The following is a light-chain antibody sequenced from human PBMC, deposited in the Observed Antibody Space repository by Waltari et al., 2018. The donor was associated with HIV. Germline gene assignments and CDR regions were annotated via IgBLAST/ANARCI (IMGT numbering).Light chain of an antibody. CDR1: SSNIGTNH. Sequence: QSVVTQPPSVSAAPGQKVTISCSGSSSNIGTNHVSWYQHLPGTAPTLLIYDNIKRPSGIPDRVSGSKSGTSATLGITGLQAGDEADYYCGAWDSSLTAEVFGGGTKLTVL. CDR3: GAWDSSLTAEV. J-gene: IGLJ2*01. V-gene: IGLV1-51*01. CDR2: DNI.